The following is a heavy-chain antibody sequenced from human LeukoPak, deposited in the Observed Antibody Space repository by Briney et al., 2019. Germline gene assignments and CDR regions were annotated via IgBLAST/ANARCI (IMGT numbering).Heavy chain of an antibody. D-gene: IGHD6-13*01. CDR2: VYHSGST. CDR1: GDSISGYS. V-gene: IGHV4-59*01. J-gene: IGHJ3*02. Sequence: PSETLSLTCSVSGDSISGYSWGWIRQPPGKGLEWIGYVYHSGSTNYNPSLKSRVTISLDTSKIHFSLKMTSVTAADTAVYYCARDTVAAAMEAFDIWGQGTMVTVSS. CDR3: ARDTVAAAMEAFDI.